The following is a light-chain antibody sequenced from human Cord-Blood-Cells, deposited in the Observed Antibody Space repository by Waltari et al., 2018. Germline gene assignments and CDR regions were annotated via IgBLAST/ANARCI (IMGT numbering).Light chain of an antibody. Sequence: MVCTQPPATLSLSPGERATLSCRPSQSVSSYLAWYQQKPGQAPRLLIHDASNRATGIPARFSGSGSGTDFTLTISSLEPEDFAVYYCQQRSNWPYSFGQGTKLEIK. CDR2: DAS. CDR1: QSVSSY. V-gene: IGKV3-11*01. CDR3: QQRSNWPYS. J-gene: IGKJ2*03.